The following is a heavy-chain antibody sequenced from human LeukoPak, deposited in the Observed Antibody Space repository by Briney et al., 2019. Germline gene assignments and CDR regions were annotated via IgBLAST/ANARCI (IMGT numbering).Heavy chain of an antibody. CDR3: ARTLPYYDFWSGYFALEDYYYGMDV. Sequence: PSETLSLTCAVSGGSFSGYYWTWIRQPPGKGLEWIGEINHSGSANYNPSLMSRVTISLDTSKNHFSLKLSSVTAADTAVYYCARTLPYYDFWSGYFALEDYYYGMDVWGQGTTVTVSS. CDR1: GGSFSGYY. V-gene: IGHV4-34*01. CDR2: INHSGSA. J-gene: IGHJ6*02. D-gene: IGHD3-3*01.